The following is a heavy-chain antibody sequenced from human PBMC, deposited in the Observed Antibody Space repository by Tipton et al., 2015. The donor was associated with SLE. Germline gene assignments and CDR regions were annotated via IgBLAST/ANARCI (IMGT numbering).Heavy chain of an antibody. D-gene: IGHD6-6*01. Sequence: TLSLTCAVSGGSISSTDWWSWVRQPPGKGLEWIGEIYHGGSTNYNPSLKSRVTISLDKSENQFSLKLSSVTAADTAVYYCAREYSSSYYFDYWGQGTLVTVSS. CDR1: GGSISSTDW. V-gene: IGHV4-4*02. CDR3: AREYSSSYYFDY. J-gene: IGHJ4*02. CDR2: IYHGGST.